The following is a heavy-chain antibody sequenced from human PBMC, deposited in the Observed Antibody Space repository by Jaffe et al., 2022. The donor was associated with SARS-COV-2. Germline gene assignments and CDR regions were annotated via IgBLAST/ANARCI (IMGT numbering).Heavy chain of an antibody. CDR3: ARRLNVGHFDH. Sequence: QLQLQESGPGLVKPSETLSLICTVSGGPISSDISYWGWVRQSPGKGLEWIGSKFYNGNTYYNPSLKSRVTISVDTSKNQFSLRLTSLTAADTAIYYCARRLNVGHFDHWGQGTRVTVSS. V-gene: IGHV4-39*01. CDR2: KFYNGNT. D-gene: IGHD3-10*01. CDR1: GGPISSDISY. J-gene: IGHJ4*02.